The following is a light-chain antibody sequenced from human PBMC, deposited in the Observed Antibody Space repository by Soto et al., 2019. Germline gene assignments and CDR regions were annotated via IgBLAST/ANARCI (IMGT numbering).Light chain of an antibody. J-gene: IGKJ2*01. CDR1: QGISSY. V-gene: IGKV1-9*01. Sequence: DIQLTQSPSFLSASVGDRVTITCRASQGISSYLAWYQQKPGKAPNLLIYAASTLQSGVPSRFSGSGSGTEFTLTISSLQPEDFATYYCHQLNSYPQNTFGQGTKLEIK. CDR3: HQLNSYPQNT. CDR2: AAS.